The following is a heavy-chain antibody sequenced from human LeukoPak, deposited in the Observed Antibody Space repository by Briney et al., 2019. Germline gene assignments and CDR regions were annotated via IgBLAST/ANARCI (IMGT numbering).Heavy chain of an antibody. D-gene: IGHD6-13*01. J-gene: IGHJ5*02. V-gene: IGHV1-8*02. CDR2: MNPNSGNK. Sequence: ASVKVSCKASGYTFTGYYMHWVRQAPGQGPEWMGWMNPNSGNKGYAQKFQGRVTMTRNTSISTAYMELSSLTSEDTAVYYCARRLLGGSSRQNWFDPWGQGTLVTVSS. CDR1: GYTFTGYY. CDR3: ARRLLGGSSRQNWFDP.